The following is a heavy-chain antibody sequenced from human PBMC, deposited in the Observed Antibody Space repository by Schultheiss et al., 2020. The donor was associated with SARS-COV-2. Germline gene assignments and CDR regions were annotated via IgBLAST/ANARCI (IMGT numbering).Heavy chain of an antibody. CDR1: GYTFTNYT. V-gene: IGHV1-3*04. D-gene: IGHD1-26*01. J-gene: IGHJ6*02. CDR3: ARDGASYYYGMDV. Sequence: ASVKVSCKASGYTFTNYTMHWVRQAPGQRLEWMEWINTGNGDTKYSPKFQGRVTITADESTSTAYMELSSLRSDDTAVYYCARDGASYYYGMDVWGQGTTVTVSS. CDR2: INTGNGDT.